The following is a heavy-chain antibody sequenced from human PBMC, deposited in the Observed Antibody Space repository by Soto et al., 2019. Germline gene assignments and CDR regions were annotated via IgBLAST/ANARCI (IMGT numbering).Heavy chain of an antibody. Sequence: ASVKVSCKVSGYTLTELSMHWVRQAPGKGLEWMGGFDPEDGETIYAQKFQGRVTMTEDTSTDTAYMELSSLRSEDTAVYYCATIPGDYDSSGYYYNYWGQGTLVTVS. CDR1: GYTLTELS. V-gene: IGHV1-24*01. D-gene: IGHD3-22*01. CDR2: FDPEDGET. CDR3: ATIPGDYDSSGYYYNY. J-gene: IGHJ4*02.